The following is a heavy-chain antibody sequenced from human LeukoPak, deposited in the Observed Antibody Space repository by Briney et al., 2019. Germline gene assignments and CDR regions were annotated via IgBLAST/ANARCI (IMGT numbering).Heavy chain of an antibody. D-gene: IGHD1-26*01. CDR3: ARGELLDY. J-gene: IGHJ4*02. Sequence: PGGSLRLSCAASGFTFSKYNMNWVRQAPGKGLEWVSYISSHSSTIYYADSVKGRFTISRDNAKNSLYLQMNNLRAEDTAMYYCARGELLDYWGQGTLVTVSS. V-gene: IGHV3-48*01. CDR2: ISSHSSTI. CDR1: GFTFSKYN.